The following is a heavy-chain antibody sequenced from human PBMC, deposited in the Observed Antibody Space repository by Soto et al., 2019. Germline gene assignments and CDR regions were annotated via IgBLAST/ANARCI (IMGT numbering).Heavy chain of an antibody. Sequence: QVQLLESGGGAVQPGRSLRLSCAASGFTFSSYGMQWVRQAPGKGLEWLALIWSDGSNIDYADSVKGRFTISRDNSKNTLFLQMNSLGVEDTAVYYCVRGQQGARYWGQGTQVTVSS. CDR1: GFTFSSYG. V-gene: IGHV3-33*01. CDR3: VRGQQGARY. CDR2: IWSDGSNI. D-gene: IGHD6-13*01. J-gene: IGHJ4*02.